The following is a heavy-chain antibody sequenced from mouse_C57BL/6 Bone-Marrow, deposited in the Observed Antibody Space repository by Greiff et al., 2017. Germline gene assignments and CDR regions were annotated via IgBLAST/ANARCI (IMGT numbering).Heavy chain of an antibody. CDR2: ISSGSSTI. Sequence: EVQGVESGGGLVKPGGSLKLSCAASGFTFSDYGMHWVRQAPEKGLEWVAYISSGSSTIYYADTVKGRFTISRDNAKNTLFLQMTSLRSEDTAMYYCARDYDWFAYWGQGTLVTVSA. J-gene: IGHJ3*01. CDR1: GFTFSDYG. D-gene: IGHD2-4*01. CDR3: ARDYDWFAY. V-gene: IGHV5-17*01.